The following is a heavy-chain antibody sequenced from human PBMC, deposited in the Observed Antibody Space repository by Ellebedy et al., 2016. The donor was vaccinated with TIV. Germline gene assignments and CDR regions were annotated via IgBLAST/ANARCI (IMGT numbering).Heavy chain of an antibody. CDR2: LRKDGDAN. D-gene: IGHD4-17*01. J-gene: IGHJ5*02. Sequence: PGGSLRLSCIASGFSFRSYWMSWVRQAPGKRLEWVANLRKDGDANYYVDSVKGRFTISRDNAKNSLYLQMNGLRAEDTAVYYCARRGSYGDYAVQVNPWFDPWGQGTLVTVSS. CDR3: ARRGSYGDYAVQVNPWFDP. CDR1: GFSFRSYW. V-gene: IGHV3-7*01.